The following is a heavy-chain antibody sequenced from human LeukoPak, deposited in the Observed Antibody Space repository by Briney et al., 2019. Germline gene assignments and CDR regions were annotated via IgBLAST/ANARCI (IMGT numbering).Heavy chain of an antibody. CDR3: VRVLRGQWLPFDY. D-gene: IGHD6-19*01. CDR1: GFTFSSYG. Sequence: GGSLRLSCAASGFTFSSYGMHWVRQAPGKGLEWVAVIWYDGSNKYYTDSVKGRFTISRDNSKNTLYLQMNSLRAEDTAVYYCVRVLRGQWLPFDYWGQGTLVTVSS. J-gene: IGHJ4*02. V-gene: IGHV3-33*01. CDR2: IWYDGSNK.